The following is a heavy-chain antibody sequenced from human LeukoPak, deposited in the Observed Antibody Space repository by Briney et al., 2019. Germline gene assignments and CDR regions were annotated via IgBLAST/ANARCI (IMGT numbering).Heavy chain of an antibody. J-gene: IGHJ1*01. CDR3: AKSPAYYYDSSGYYYGYFQH. CDR2: ISGSGGST. V-gene: IGHV3-23*01. CDR1: GFTFSSYA. Sequence: GGFLRLSCAASGFTFSSYAMSWVRQAPGKGLEWVSAISGSGGSTYYADSVKGRFTISRDNSKNTLYLQMNSLRAEDTAVYYCAKSPAYYYDSSGYYYGYFQHWGQGTLVTVSS. D-gene: IGHD3-22*01.